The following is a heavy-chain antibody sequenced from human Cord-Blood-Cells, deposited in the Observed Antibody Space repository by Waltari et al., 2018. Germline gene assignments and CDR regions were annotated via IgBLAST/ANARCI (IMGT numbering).Heavy chain of an antibody. CDR3: AMHERGYSYGYYYYYGMDV. J-gene: IGHJ6*02. D-gene: IGHD5-18*01. CDR1: GHTSPSYD. CDR2: MNPNSGNT. V-gene: IGHV1-8*01. Sequence: QVHLVQSGAAVKKTGASVQVSCKPTGHTSPSYDINWVRQATGQGLEWMGWMNPNSGNTGYAQKFQGRVTMTRNTSISTAYMELSSLRSEDTAVYYCAMHERGYSYGYYYYYGMDVWGQGTTVTVSS.